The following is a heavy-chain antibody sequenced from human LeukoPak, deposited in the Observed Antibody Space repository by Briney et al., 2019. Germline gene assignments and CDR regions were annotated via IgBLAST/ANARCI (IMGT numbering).Heavy chain of an antibody. J-gene: IGHJ6*02. V-gene: IGHV3-30*19. CDR1: GFTFSNYG. CDR2: ISFDGTNK. CDR3: VREVAVSGTENGAFNV. D-gene: IGHD6-19*01. Sequence: GGSLRLSCAASGFTFSNYGMNWVRQAPGKGLEWVAVISFDGTNKYYADSVKGRLTISRDNSENTLHLQMNSLRAEDTAVYFCVREVAVSGTENGAFNVWGPGTTVTVSS.